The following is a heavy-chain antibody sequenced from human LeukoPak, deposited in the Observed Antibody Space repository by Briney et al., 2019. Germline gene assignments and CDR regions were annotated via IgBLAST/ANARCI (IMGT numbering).Heavy chain of an antibody. J-gene: IGHJ4*02. Sequence: GSLRLSCAASGFTVSSNHMSWVRQAPGKGLEWVSVIYSGGSTDYADSVKGRFTISRDNSKNTLYLQMNSLRAEDTAVYHCARGPAGYNWGQGTLVTVSS. CDR3: ARGPAGYN. CDR1: GFTVSSNH. D-gene: IGHD1-1*01. CDR2: IYSGGST. V-gene: IGHV3-53*01.